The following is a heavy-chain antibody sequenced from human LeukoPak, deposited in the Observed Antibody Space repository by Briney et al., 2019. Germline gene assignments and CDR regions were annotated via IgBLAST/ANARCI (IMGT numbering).Heavy chain of an antibody. CDR2: IYYSGST. D-gene: IGHD6-13*01. CDR1: GGSISSSSYY. Sequence: SETLSLTCTVSGGSISSSSYYWGWIRQPPGKGLEWIGGIYYSGSTYYNPSLKSRVTISVDTSKNQFSLKLSSVTAADTAVYYCARQAAAGTYYYYYMDVWGKGTTVTVSS. V-gene: IGHV4-39*01. J-gene: IGHJ6*03. CDR3: ARQAAAGTYYYYYMDV.